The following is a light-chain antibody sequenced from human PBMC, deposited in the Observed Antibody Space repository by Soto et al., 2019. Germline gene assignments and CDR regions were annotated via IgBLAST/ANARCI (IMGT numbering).Light chain of an antibody. CDR3: SSYTSSSTYV. Sequence: SARGLPASACGSPGQSNSISCIGTISDVCDYNYVSWYQQVPGKAPKVIIYEVSNRPAGVSNRFSGSRSGITASLTISGLQAEDEADYYCSSYTSSSTYVFGTGTTVTV. J-gene: IGLJ1*01. CDR1: ISDVCDYNY. CDR2: EVS. V-gene: IGLV2-14*01.